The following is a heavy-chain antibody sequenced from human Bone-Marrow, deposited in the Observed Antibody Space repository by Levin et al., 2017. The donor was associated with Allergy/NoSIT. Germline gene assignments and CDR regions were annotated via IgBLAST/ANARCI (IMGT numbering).Heavy chain of an antibody. Sequence: PGGSLRLSCTASGFSFSAYWMSWVRQAPGKRLEWVASISGDGSAKFYVDSVKGRFTISRDNAKNSLYLQMNSLRAEDTAVYYCSRCEDYWGQGTLVTVSS. J-gene: IGHJ4*02. CDR2: ISGDGSAK. V-gene: IGHV3-7*01. CDR3: SRCEDY. CDR1: GFSFSAYW.